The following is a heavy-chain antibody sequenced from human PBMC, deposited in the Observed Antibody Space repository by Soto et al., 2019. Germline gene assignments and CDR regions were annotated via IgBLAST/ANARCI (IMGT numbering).Heavy chain of an antibody. CDR3: ARGRYGDY. Sequence: QVHLVQSGAEVKKPGASVKVSCKGSGYAFTTYGITWVRQAPGQGLERMGWISAHNGNTHYAQKLQGRVTVTRDTSTSTAYMELRSLRSDDTAVNYCARGRYGDYWGQGALVTVSS. CDR1: GYAFTTYG. CDR2: ISAHNGNT. D-gene: IGHD1-1*01. J-gene: IGHJ4*01. V-gene: IGHV1-18*01.